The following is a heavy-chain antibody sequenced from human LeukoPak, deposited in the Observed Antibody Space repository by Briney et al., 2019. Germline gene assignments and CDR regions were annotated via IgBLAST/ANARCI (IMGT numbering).Heavy chain of an antibody. CDR2: ISSSSSYI. Sequence: PGGSLRLSRAASGFTFSSYSMNWVRQAPGKGLEWVSSISSSSSYIYYADSVKGRFTISRDNAKNSLYLQMNSLRAEDTAVYYCARGVSKYFQHWGQGTLVTVSS. J-gene: IGHJ1*01. D-gene: IGHD2/OR15-2a*01. CDR3: ARGVSKYFQH. V-gene: IGHV3-21*01. CDR1: GFTFSSYS.